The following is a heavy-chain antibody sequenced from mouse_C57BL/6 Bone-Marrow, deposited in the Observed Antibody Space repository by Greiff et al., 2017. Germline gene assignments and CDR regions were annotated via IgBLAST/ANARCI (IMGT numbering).Heavy chain of an antibody. D-gene: IGHD2-14*01. CDR2: ISGGGSYT. V-gene: IGHV5-4*03. Sequence: EVMLVESGGGLVKPGGSLKLSCAASGFTFSSYAMSWVRQTPEKRLEWVATISGGGSYTYYPDNVKGRFTISRDNAKNNLYLQMSHLKSEDTDIYYCARGAGTWGDYFDYWGQGTTLTVSS. CDR1: GFTFSSYA. CDR3: ARGAGTWGDYFDY. J-gene: IGHJ2*01.